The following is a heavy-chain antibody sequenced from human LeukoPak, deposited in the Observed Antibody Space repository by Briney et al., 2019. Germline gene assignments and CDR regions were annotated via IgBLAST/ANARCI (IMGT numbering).Heavy chain of an antibody. D-gene: IGHD6-19*01. CDR3: ASSGYSSGWYGY. V-gene: IGHV4-59*02. CDR2: VYNSGIT. CDR1: GASVSDYY. J-gene: IGHJ4*02. Sequence: SETLSLTCTVSGASVSDYYCNWIRQPPGKGLEWIGYVYNSGITNYNPSLRSRVTISVDTSKNQFSLKLNSVTAADTAVYYCASSGYSSGWYGYWGQGTLVTVSS.